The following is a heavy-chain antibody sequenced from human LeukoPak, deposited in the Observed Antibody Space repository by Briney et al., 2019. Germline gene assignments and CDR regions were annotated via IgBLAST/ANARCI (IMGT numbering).Heavy chain of an antibody. D-gene: IGHD3-22*01. V-gene: IGHV4-31*03. CDR1: GGSISSGGYY. CDR3: ARSHNYYDSSGYYHPAFDF. CDR2: IYYTGSI. J-gene: IGHJ4*02. Sequence: SQTLSLTCTVSGGSISSGGYYWSWLRQHPAKVLEWFGYIYYTGSIYYNPSLKSRVTISVDTSKTQFSLKLSSVTAADTAVYYCARSHNYYDSSGYYHPAFDFWGQGTLVTVSS.